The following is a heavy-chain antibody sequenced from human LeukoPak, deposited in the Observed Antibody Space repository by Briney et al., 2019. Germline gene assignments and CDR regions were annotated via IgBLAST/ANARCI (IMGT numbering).Heavy chain of an antibody. CDR3: ARDLWELRFDY. Sequence: GGSLRLSCAASGFTFSSYSMNWVRQAPGKGLEWVSSISSSSSYIYYADSVKGRFTISRDNAKNSLYLQLNSLRAEDTAVYYCARDLWELRFDYWGQGTLVTVSS. CDR1: GFTFSSYS. J-gene: IGHJ4*02. CDR2: ISSSSSYI. V-gene: IGHV3-21*01. D-gene: IGHD1-26*01.